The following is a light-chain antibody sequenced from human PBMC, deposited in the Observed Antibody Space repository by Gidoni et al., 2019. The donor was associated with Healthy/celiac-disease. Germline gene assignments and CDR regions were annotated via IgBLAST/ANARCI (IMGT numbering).Light chain of an antibody. CDR2: GAS. V-gene: IGKV3-20*01. CDR1: QSVRSSY. CDR3: QQYSSSSLT. Sequence: ESVLTQSPGTLSLSPGERATLSCRASQSVRSSYLAWYQQKPGQAPRRLIYGASSRATGIPDRFSGSGSGTDFTLTISRLEPEDFAVYYCQQYSSSSLTFGGGTKVEIK. J-gene: IGKJ4*01.